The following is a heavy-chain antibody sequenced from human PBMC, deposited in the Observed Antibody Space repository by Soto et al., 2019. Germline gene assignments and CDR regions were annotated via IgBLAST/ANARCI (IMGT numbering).Heavy chain of an antibody. CDR2: IIPMFGTA. Sequence: ASVKVSCKASGGTFGRYAINWVRQAPGQGLEWMGGIIPMFGTANYAQKFQGRVTITADESTNTGYMELRSLISEDTAVYYCARDGTLYDSSGYYYLYWGQGTLVTVSS. CDR1: GGTFGRYA. CDR3: ARDGTLYDSSGYYYLY. V-gene: IGHV1-69*13. D-gene: IGHD3-22*01. J-gene: IGHJ4*02.